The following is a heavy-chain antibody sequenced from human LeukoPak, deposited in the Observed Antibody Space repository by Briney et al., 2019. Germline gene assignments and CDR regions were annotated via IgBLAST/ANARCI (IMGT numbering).Heavy chain of an antibody. D-gene: IGHD5-18*01. Sequence: GGSLRLSCAASGFTFSSSAMSWVRQAPGKGLEWVANVKKDGSEKYSVDSVKGRFTISRDNAKTSLYLQMNTLRAEDTAVYYCARHLSGVTGYTYGRGIDYWGQGTLVTVSS. CDR2: VKKDGSEK. CDR3: ARHLSGVTGYTYGRGIDY. V-gene: IGHV3-7*01. CDR1: GFTFSSSA. J-gene: IGHJ4*02.